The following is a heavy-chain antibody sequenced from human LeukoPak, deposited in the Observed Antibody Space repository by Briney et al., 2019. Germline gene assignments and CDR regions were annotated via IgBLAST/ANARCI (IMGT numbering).Heavy chain of an antibody. J-gene: IGHJ2*01. V-gene: IGHV3-23*01. CDR3: AKDSGKADRPRAWYFDL. Sequence: PGGSLRLSCAASGFTFSSYAMSWVRQAPGKGLEWVSAISGSGGSTYYADSVKGRFTISRDNSKNTLYLQMNSLRAEDTAVYYCAKDSGKADRPRAWYFDLWGRGTLVTVSS. CDR2: ISGSGGST. CDR1: GFTFSSYA.